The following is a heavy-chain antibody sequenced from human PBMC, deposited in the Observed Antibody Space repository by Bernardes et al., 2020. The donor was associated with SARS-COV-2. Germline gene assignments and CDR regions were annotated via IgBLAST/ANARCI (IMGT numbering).Heavy chain of an antibody. CDR1: GYSFSAYY. CDR3: ARDFGGYTYGLPGWYFDL. Sequence: ASVKVSCKASGYSFSAYYMEWVRQAPGQGLEWLGWISGYSGDTKYAQELQGRVTLTTDTSTNTAYMELRSLRSDDTAVYYCARDFGGYTYGLPGWYFDLWGRGTLVTVSS. CDR2: ISGYSGDT. J-gene: IGHJ2*01. V-gene: IGHV1-18*04. D-gene: IGHD5-18*01.